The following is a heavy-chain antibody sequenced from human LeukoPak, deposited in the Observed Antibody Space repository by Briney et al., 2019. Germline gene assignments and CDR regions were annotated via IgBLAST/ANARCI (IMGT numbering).Heavy chain of an antibody. V-gene: IGHV3-7*01. D-gene: IGHD3-10*01. J-gene: IGHJ4*02. CDR3: ARDFFKVVYYGSGSYSHFDY. CDR2: IKQDGSEK. Sequence: QTGGSLRLSCAASGFTFSSYWMSWVRQAPGKGLEWVANIKQDGSEKYYEDSVKGRFTISRDNAKNSLYLQMNSLRAEDTAVYYCARDFFKVVYYGSGSYSHFDYWGQGTLVTVSS. CDR1: GFTFSSYW.